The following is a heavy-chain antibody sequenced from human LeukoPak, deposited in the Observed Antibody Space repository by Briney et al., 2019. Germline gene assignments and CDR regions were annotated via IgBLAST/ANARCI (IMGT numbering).Heavy chain of an antibody. CDR3: AKRGDGDNFDY. Sequence: PGGSLRLSCAASGFTFSNNGMHWVRQAPGKGLEWVAFVRYDGSNKCYADSVKGRFTISRDNSKNTLYLQMNSLRAEDTAVYYCAKRGDGDNFDYWGQGTLVTVSS. V-gene: IGHV3-30*02. J-gene: IGHJ4*02. D-gene: IGHD5-24*01. CDR1: GFTFSNNG. CDR2: VRYDGSNK.